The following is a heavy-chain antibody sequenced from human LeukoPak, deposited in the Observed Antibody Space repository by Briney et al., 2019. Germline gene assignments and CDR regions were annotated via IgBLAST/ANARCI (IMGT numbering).Heavy chain of an antibody. V-gene: IGHV4-59*12. J-gene: IGHJ3*02. Sequence: SETLSLTCTVSGGSISSYYWSWIRQPPGKGLEWIGYIYYSGSTNYNPSLKSRVTISVDTSKNQFSLKLSSVTAADTAVYYCAREGDDFWSGYYHAFDIWGQGTMVTVSS. CDR3: AREGDDFWSGYYHAFDI. D-gene: IGHD3-3*01. CDR1: GGSISSYY. CDR2: IYYSGST.